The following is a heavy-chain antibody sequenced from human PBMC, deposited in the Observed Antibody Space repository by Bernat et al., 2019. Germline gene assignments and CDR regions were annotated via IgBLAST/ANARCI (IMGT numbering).Heavy chain of an antibody. D-gene: IGHD5-12*01. Sequence: QLQLQESGPGLVKPSETLSLTCTVSGGSISSSSYYWGWIRQPPGKGLEWIGSAYYSGSTYYNPSLKSRVTISVDTSKNQFSLKLSSVTAADTAVYYCARSPLHSGYDIDAFDIWGQGTMVTVSS. V-gene: IGHV4-39*01. CDR3: ARSPLHSGYDIDAFDI. CDR2: AYYSGST. CDR1: GGSISSSSYY. J-gene: IGHJ3*02.